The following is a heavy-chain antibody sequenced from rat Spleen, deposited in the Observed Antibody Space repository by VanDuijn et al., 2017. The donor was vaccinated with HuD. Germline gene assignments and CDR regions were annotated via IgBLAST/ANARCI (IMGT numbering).Heavy chain of an antibody. CDR2: ISYEGSST. J-gene: IGHJ2*01. D-gene: IGHD5-1*01. V-gene: IGHV5-22*01. CDR3: ARQPTGSLDY. CDR1: GFTFSDYY. Sequence: EVQLVESGGGLVQPGRSMKLSCAASGFTFSDYYMAWVRQAPKKGLEWVASISYEGSSTYYGDSVKGRFTISRDNAKSTLYLQMNSLRSEDTATYYCARQPTGSLDYWGQGVMVTVSS.